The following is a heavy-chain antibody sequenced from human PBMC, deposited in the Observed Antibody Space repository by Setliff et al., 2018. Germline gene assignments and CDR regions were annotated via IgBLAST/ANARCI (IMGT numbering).Heavy chain of an antibody. Sequence: SETLSLTCKVSGDSMIGSYWSWIRQPPGKGLDWIGYVYSGGSPNYSPSFKSRVTMSIDTSKNQFSLKLKSVTAADTAVYYCARLYHNDNSADFRRAPFDVWGQGMMVTVS. CDR1: GDSMIGSY. CDR2: VYSGGSP. D-gene: IGHD3-22*01. CDR3: ARLYHNDNSADFRRAPFDV. V-gene: IGHV4-59*01. J-gene: IGHJ3*01.